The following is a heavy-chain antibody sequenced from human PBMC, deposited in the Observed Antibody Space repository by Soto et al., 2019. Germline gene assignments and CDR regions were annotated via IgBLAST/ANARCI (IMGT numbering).Heavy chain of an antibody. J-gene: IGHJ5*02. CDR2: INHIGST. D-gene: IGHD2-2*01. V-gene: IGHV4-34*01. Sequence: SETLSLTCAVYGGSFSGYYWSWIRQPPGKGLEWIGEINHIGSTNYNPSLKSRVTISVDTSKNQFSLKLSSVTAADTAVYFCARRDVVGVPAATAGYNWFDPWGQGTLVTVSS. CDR3: ARRDVVGVPAATAGYNWFDP. CDR1: GGSFSGYY.